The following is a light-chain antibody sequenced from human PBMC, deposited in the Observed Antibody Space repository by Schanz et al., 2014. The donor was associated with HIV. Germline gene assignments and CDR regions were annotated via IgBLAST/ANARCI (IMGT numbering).Light chain of an antibody. V-gene: IGLV2-8*01. CDR2: EVS. Sequence: QSALTQPPSASGSPGQSVTISCTGTSSDVGGYNYVSWYQQHPGKAPKLMIYEVSERPSGVPDRFSGSKSGNTASLTVSGLQADDEADYYCSSYTSGSVEFGGGTKLTVL. CDR3: SSYTSGSVE. J-gene: IGLJ2*01. CDR1: SSDVGGYNY.